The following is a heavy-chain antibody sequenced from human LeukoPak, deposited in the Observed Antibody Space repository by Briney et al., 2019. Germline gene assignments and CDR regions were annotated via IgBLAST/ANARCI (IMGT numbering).Heavy chain of an antibody. Sequence: ASVKVSCKASGYTFTSYAMHWVRQAPGQRLEWMGWINAGNGNTKYSQEFQGRVTITRDTSASTAYMELSSLRSEDMAVYYCARVGCSGGSCQYYFDYWGQGILVTVSS. CDR1: GYTFTSYA. D-gene: IGHD2-15*01. V-gene: IGHV1-3*03. CDR2: INAGNGNT. CDR3: ARVGCSGGSCQYYFDY. J-gene: IGHJ4*02.